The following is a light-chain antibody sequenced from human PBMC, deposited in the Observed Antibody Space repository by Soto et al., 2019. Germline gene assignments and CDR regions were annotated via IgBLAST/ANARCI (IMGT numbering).Light chain of an antibody. V-gene: IGKV3-20*01. J-gene: IGKJ5*01. CDR3: QQYGSSAPIT. CDR2: GAS. CDR1: QSVSSSY. Sequence: EIVLTQCTGTLSLSPGERATLSCRASQSVSSSYLAWYQQKPGQAPRLLIYGASIRATGIPDRFSGSGSETDFTLTISRLEPEDFALYYCQQYGSSAPITFGQGTRLEI.